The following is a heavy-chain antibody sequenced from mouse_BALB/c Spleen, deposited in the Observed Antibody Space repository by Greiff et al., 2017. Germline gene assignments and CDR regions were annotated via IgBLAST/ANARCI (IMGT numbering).Heavy chain of an antibody. D-gene: IGHD1-1*01. J-gene: IGHJ2*01. Sequence: QVQLQQSGPELVKPGASVKMSCKASGYTFTSYWMHWVKQRPGQGLEWIGYINPSTGYTEYNQKFKDKATLTADKSSSTAYMQLSSLTSEDSAVYYCARWGTTVAWGQGTTLTVSS. CDR3: ARWGTTVA. V-gene: IGHV1-7*01. CDR1: GYTFTSYW. CDR2: INPSTGYT.